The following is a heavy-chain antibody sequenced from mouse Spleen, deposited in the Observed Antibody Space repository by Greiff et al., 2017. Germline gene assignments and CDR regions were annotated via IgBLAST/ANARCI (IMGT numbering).Heavy chain of an antibody. Sequence: EVKLMESGGGLVQPGGSRKLSCAASGFTFSSFGMHWVRQAPEKGLEWVAYISSGSSTIYYADTVKGRFTISRDNPKNTLFLQMTSLRSEDTAMYYCARSNLYWYFDVWGAGTTVTVSS. V-gene: IGHV5-17*02. J-gene: IGHJ1*01. CDR2: ISSGSSTI. CDR3: ARSNLYWYFDV. CDR1: GFTFSSFG.